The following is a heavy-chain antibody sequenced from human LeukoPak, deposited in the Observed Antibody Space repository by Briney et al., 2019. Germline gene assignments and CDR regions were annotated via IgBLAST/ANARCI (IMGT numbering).Heavy chain of an antibody. V-gene: IGHV3-30*18. CDR3: AKDLGRGSSYYNYYYGMDV. CDR1: GFTFSDNG. D-gene: IGHD2-15*01. CDR2: ISNDGINK. Sequence: PGGSLRLSCEATGFTFSDNGIHWVRQAPGEGLEWVAAISNDGINKYYADSVKGRFTISRDNSKNTMDLQMTTLRPEDTAVYYCAKDLGRGSSYYNYYYGMDVSGQGTTVTVSS. J-gene: IGHJ6*02.